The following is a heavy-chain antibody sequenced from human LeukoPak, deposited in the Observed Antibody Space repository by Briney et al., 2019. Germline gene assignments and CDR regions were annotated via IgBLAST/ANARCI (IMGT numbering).Heavy chain of an antibody. J-gene: IGHJ4*01. CDR2: IYSTGST. V-gene: IGHV4-4*07. CDR3: ARGNDFWSGGYYFDY. CDR1: GGSISSYY. D-gene: IGHD3-3*01. Sequence: PSETLSLTCTVSGGSISSYYWSWIRQPAGKGLEWIGRIYSTGSTNYNPSLKSRVTMSVDKSRNHFSLKPTSVTAADTAVYHCARGNDFWSGGYYFDYWGHGTLVTVSS.